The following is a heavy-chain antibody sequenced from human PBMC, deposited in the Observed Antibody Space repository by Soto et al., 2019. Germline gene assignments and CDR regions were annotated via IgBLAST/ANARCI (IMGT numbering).Heavy chain of an antibody. J-gene: IGHJ6*02. CDR2: INPNSGGT. Sequence: ASVKVSCKASGYTFTCCYMHLVRQAPGQWLECSVWINPNSGGTNYAQKFQGRVTMTRDTSISTAYMELSRLRSDDTAVYYCARDPYYYDSSGYPFLSYYYYYGMDVWGQGTTVTVSS. CDR1: GYTFTCCY. V-gene: IGHV1-2*02. CDR3: ARDPYYYDSSGYPFLSYYYYYGMDV. D-gene: IGHD3-22*01.